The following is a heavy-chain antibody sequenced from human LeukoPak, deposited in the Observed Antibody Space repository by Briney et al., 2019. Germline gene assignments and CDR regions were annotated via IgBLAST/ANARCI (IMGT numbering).Heavy chain of an antibody. D-gene: IGHD3-10*01. CDR2: INPSNGKT. V-gene: IGHV1-18*01. CDR1: GYDFSTYG. J-gene: IGHJ3*02. Sequence: ASVKVSCTTSGYDFSTYGINWVRLSPGQGLEWMGWINPSNGKTYSAQSLQGRVSMTADTTTTTVYMDLRSLRSDDTAIYYCARDVNVLLWFGESSDAFDIWGQGTTVIVSS. CDR3: ARDVNVLLWFGESSDAFDI.